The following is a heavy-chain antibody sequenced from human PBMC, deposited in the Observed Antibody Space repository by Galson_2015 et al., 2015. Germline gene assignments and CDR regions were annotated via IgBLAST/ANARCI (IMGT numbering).Heavy chain of an antibody. D-gene: IGHD4-17*01. CDR2: ISGSGGST. Sequence: SLRLSCAASGFTFSSYAMSWVRQAPGKGLEWVSTISGSGGSTYYADSVKGRFTISRDNSKNTLYLQMNSLRAEDTAVYYCAKDLATVVIIDDYWGQGTLVTVSS. V-gene: IGHV3-23*01. CDR1: GFTFSSYA. CDR3: AKDLATVVIIDDY. J-gene: IGHJ4*02.